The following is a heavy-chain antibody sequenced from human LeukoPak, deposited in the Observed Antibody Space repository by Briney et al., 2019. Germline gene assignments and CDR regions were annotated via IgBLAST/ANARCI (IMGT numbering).Heavy chain of an antibody. Sequence: ASVKVSCKASGGTFSSYAISWVRQAPGQGLEWMGRIIPILGIANYAQKFQGRVTITADKSTSTAYMELSSLRSEDTAVYYCAGSPYCSSTSCYDVGYYYGMDVWGQGTTVTVSS. CDR1: GGTFSSYA. D-gene: IGHD2-2*01. CDR3: AGSPYCSSTSCYDVGYYYGMDV. CDR2: IIPILGIA. J-gene: IGHJ6*02. V-gene: IGHV1-69*04.